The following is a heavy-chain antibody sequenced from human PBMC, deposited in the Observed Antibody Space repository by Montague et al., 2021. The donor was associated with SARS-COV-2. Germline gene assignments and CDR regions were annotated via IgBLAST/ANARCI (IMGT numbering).Heavy chain of an antibody. Sequence: SETLSLTCTVSGVSISSRSFYWAWIRQPPVKGLEWIGTIYYNGRSAYNPSLKSRVTMAVDTAKNQFSLKLNTARAADMAVFYCARLAADEEEGFGGRVVIISAAEFDYWGQGTLVTVSS. CDR1: GVSISSRSFY. CDR2: IYYNGRS. CDR3: ARLAADEEEGFGGRVVIISAAEFDY. V-gene: IGHV4-39*01. J-gene: IGHJ4*01. D-gene: IGHD3-10*01.